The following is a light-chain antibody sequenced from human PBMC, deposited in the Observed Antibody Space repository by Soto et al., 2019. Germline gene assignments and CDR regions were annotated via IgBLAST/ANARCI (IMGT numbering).Light chain of an antibody. V-gene: IGKV3-20*01. J-gene: IGKJ2*01. CDR1: QSVTRSY. Sequence: EIVLTQSPGTLSLSPGERATLSCRASQSVTRSYLAWYQQKPGQAPRLLIYGASSRATGIPDRFSGSGSGIDFSLTISRLEPEDFAVYYCQQYGSSPYTFGQGTKLEIK. CDR3: QQYGSSPYT. CDR2: GAS.